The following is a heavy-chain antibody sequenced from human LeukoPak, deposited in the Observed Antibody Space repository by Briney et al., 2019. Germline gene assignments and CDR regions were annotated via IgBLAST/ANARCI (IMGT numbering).Heavy chain of an antibody. J-gene: IGHJ4*02. V-gene: IGHV3-7*01. CDR1: GFTFNNYW. CDR3: ATASLWFGELNYFDY. D-gene: IGHD3-10*01. CDR2: IRPDGSEK. Sequence: GGSLRLSCAASGFTFNNYWLSWVRQAPGKGLEWVANIRPDGSEKYYVDSLKGRFTISRDNAKNSLYLQMNSLRAEDTAVYYCATASLWFGELNYFDYWGQGTLVTVSS.